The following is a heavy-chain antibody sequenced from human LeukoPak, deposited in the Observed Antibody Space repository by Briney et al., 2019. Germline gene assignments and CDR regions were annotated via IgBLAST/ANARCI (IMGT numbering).Heavy chain of an antibody. D-gene: IGHD6-13*01. CDR2: ISSSGSTI. Sequence: GGSLRLSCAASGFTFSSYEMNWVRQAPGKGLEWVSYISSSGSTIYYADSVKGRFTISRDNAKNSLYLQMNSLRAEDTAVYYRARGGGGSSWSYYYYGMDVWGKGTTVTVSS. J-gene: IGHJ6*04. V-gene: IGHV3-48*03. CDR3: ARGGGGSSWSYYYYGMDV. CDR1: GFTFSSYE.